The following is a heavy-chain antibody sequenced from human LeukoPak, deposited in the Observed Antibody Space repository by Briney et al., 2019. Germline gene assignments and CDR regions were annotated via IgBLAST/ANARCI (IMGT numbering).Heavy chain of an antibody. CDR1: GGSISSSSYY. CDR2: IYYSGST. Sequence: SETLSLTCTVSGGSISSSSYYWGWIRQPPGKGLEWIGSIYYSGSTYYNPSLKSRVTISVDTSKNQFSLKLSSVTAADTAVYYCARRFYRTMVRGVMIWFDPWGQGTLVTVSS. D-gene: IGHD3-10*01. CDR3: ARRFYRTMVRGVMIWFDP. J-gene: IGHJ5*02. V-gene: IGHV4-39*07.